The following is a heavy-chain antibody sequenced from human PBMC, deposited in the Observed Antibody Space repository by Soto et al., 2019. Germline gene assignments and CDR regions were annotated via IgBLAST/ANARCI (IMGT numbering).Heavy chain of an antibody. CDR1: GFTFSDHY. Sequence: EVQLVESGGGLVQPGGSLRLSCAASGFTFSDHYMDWVRQAPGKGLEWVGRTRNRANSYTTEYAASVKGRFIISRDDSKNSLYLQMTSLKTEDTAVYYCTSSGSSFDSWGQGTLVTVSS. V-gene: IGHV3-72*01. CDR3: TSSGSSFDS. D-gene: IGHD5-12*01. J-gene: IGHJ4*02. CDR2: TRNRANSYTT.